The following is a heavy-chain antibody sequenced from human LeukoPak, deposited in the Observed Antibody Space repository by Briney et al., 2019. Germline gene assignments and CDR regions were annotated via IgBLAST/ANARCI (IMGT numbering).Heavy chain of an antibody. J-gene: IGHJ4*02. V-gene: IGHV3-23*01. CDR2: ISSSGGSK. CDR1: GFTFSSYA. Sequence: QPGGPLRSSFASSGFTFSSYASCWVRPAPGKGLGWCSTISSSGGSKYYAASVKGRFTISRDNSKKMLYLQKNSLRAEDTAVYYCAKVSGYGDYAPLSYWVQGTLVTVSS. CDR3: AKVSGYGDYAPLSY. D-gene: IGHD4-17*01.